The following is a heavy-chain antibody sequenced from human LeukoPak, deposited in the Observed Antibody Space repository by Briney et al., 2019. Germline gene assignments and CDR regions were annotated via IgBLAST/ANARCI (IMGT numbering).Heavy chain of an antibody. D-gene: IGHD3-10*02. CDR3: ARGFVRGVVYFDS. Sequence: SETLSLTCAVYGGSFSGYYWSWIRQPPNKGLEWIGEINHSGTTNYNPSLKSRVTISVDTSKNQFSLKLSSVTAADTAVFYCARGFVRGVVYFDSWGQGTLVTVSS. CDR1: GGSFSGYY. J-gene: IGHJ4*02. CDR2: INHSGTT. V-gene: IGHV4-34*01.